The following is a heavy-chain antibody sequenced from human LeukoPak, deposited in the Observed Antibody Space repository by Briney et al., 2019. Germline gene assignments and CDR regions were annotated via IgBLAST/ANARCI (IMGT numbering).Heavy chain of an antibody. CDR2: ISSSSSYI. CDR3: ARTPDYYDSSGYYYEGPGDY. D-gene: IGHD3-22*01. CDR1: GFTFSSYS. V-gene: IGHV3-21*01. Sequence: GGSLRLPCAASGFTFSSYSMNWVRQAPGKGLEWVSSISSSSSYIYYADSVKGRFTISRDNAKNSLYLQMNSLRAEGTAVYYCARTPDYYDSSGYYYEGPGDYWGQGTLVTVSS. J-gene: IGHJ4*02.